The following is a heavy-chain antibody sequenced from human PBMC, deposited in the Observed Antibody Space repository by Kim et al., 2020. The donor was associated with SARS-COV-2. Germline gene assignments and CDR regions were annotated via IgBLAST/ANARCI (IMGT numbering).Heavy chain of an antibody. CDR3: ARDGRTYYYDSSGYVHFDY. CDR1: GFTFSSYS. CDR2: ISSSSSTI. J-gene: IGHJ4*02. D-gene: IGHD3-22*01. Sequence: GGSLRHSCAATGFTFSSYSMNWVRQAPGKGLEWVSYISSSSSTIYYADSVKGRFTISRDNAKNSLYLQMNSLRDEDTAVYYCARDGRTYYYDSSGYVHFDYWGQGTLVTVSS. V-gene: IGHV3-48*02.